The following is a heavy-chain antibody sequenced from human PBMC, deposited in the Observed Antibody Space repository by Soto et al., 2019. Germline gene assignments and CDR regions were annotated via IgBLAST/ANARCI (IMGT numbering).Heavy chain of an antibody. Sequence: GGSLTLSCAASGFTFDDYTMHWVRQAPGKGLEWVSLISWDGGSTYYADSVKGRFTISRDNSKNSLYLQMNSLRTEDTALHYCAKGDYGGVDYWGQGTLVTVSS. CDR2: ISWDGGST. D-gene: IGHD4-17*01. V-gene: IGHV3-43*01. CDR3: AKGDYGGVDY. J-gene: IGHJ4*02. CDR1: GFTFDDYT.